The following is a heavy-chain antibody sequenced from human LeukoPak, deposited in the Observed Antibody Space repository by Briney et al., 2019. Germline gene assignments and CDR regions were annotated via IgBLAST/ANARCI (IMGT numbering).Heavy chain of an antibody. V-gene: IGHV3-11*01. J-gene: IGHJ4*02. CDR3: ASSLFAGTLDY. CDR2: ISSSGSTI. D-gene: IGHD6-13*01. Sequence: GSLRLSCAASGFTFSDYYMSWIRQAPGKGLEWVSYISSSGSTIYYADSVKGRFTISRDNAKNSLYLQMNSLRAEDTAVYYCASSLFAGTLDYWGQGTLVTVSS. CDR1: GFTFSDYY.